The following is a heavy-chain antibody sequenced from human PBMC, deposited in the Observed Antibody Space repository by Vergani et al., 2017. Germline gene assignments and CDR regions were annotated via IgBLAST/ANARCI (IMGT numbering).Heavy chain of an antibody. V-gene: IGHV1-69*01. D-gene: IGHD6-19*01. Sequence: QVQLMQSGAEVKKPGSSVKVSCKASGGTFSSYAISWVRQAPGQGLEWMGGIIPIFGTANYAQKFQGRVTITADESTSTAYMELSSLRSEDTAVYYCAREKRIAVAGIYYFDYWGQGTLVTVSS. CDR3: AREKRIAVAGIYYFDY. J-gene: IGHJ4*02. CDR2: IIPIFGTA. CDR1: GGTFSSYA.